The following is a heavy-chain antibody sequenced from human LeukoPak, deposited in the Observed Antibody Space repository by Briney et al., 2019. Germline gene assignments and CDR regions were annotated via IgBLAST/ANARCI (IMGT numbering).Heavy chain of an antibody. D-gene: IGHD3-10*01. V-gene: IGHV1-2*02. Sequence: ASVKVSCKASGYTFTGYYMHWVRQAPGQGLEWMGWINPNRGGTNYAQKFQGRVTMTRDTSISTAYMDLSSLRSDDTAVYYCARGAQGSSGAFDIWGQGTMVTVSS. CDR1: GYTFTGYY. J-gene: IGHJ3*02. CDR2: INPNRGGT. CDR3: ARGAQGSSGAFDI.